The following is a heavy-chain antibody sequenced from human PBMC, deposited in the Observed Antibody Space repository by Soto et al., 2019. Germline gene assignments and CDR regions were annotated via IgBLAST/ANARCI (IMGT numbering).Heavy chain of an antibody. V-gene: IGHV4-39*02. Sequence: SETLSLTCTVSGGSISSSSYYWGWIRQPPGKGLEWIGSIYYSGSTYYNPSLKSRVTMSVDTSKNHFSLRLASVTAADTATYYCARGQYFGAITFEGLDLKEPNIDYWDQGTRVTVSS. D-gene: IGHD3-3*01. CDR1: GGSISSSSYY. J-gene: IGHJ4*02. CDR3: ARGQYFGAITFEGLDLKEPNIDY. CDR2: IYYSGST.